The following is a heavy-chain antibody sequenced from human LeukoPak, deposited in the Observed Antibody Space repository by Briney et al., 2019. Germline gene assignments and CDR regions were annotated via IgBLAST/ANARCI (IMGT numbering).Heavy chain of an antibody. CDR2: IRYDGSNK. D-gene: IGHD2-2*02. CDR3: AKHGRSVVVVVPDAIRGYHDAFDI. V-gene: IGHV3-30*02. CDR1: GFTFSSYG. J-gene: IGHJ3*02. Sequence: AGGSLRLXCAASGFTFSSYGMHWDRQAPGKGLEWVAFIRYDGSNKYYADSVKGRFTISRDNSKNTLYLQMNSLRAEDTAVYYCAKHGRSVVVVVPDAIRGYHDAFDIWGQGTMVTVSS.